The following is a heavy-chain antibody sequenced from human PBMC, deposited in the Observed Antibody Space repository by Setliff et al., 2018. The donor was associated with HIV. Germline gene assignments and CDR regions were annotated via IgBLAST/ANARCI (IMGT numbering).Heavy chain of an antibody. CDR1: GITFSSYW. D-gene: IGHD4-4*01. V-gene: IGHV3-7*01. CDR3: AQITVMGY. Sequence: PGGSLRLSCVASGITFSSYWMSWARQAPGKGLEWVANIKQDGSERSYVDSVKGRFTISRDNAKNSLYLQMNSLRAEDTAVYYCAQITVMGYWGQGTLVTVSS. CDR2: IKQDGSER. J-gene: IGHJ4*02.